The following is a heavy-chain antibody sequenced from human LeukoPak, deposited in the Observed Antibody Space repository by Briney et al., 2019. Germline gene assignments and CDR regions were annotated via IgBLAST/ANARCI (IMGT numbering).Heavy chain of an antibody. V-gene: IGHV4-4*07. Sequence: PSETLSLTCTVSGGSISSYYWSWTRQPAGKGLEWIGRIYTSGSTNYNPSLKSRVTMSVDTSKNQFSLKLSSVTAADTAVYYCASTHSAYDSSGYHYGMDVWGQGTTVTVSS. J-gene: IGHJ6*02. CDR1: GGSISSYY. D-gene: IGHD3-22*01. CDR2: IYTSGST. CDR3: ASTHSAYDSSGYHYGMDV.